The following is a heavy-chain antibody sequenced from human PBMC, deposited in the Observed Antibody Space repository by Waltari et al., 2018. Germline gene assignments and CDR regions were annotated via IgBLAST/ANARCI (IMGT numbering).Heavy chain of an antibody. Sequence: QVQLQESGPGLVKPSETLSLTCTVSGGSISSYYWNWIRQPPGKGLEWIGYIYYSGSTNYNPSLKSRVTISVDTSKNQFSLKLSSVTAADTAVYYCARLTRESDFLLPYYYYYMDVWGKGTTVTISS. J-gene: IGHJ6*03. CDR3: ARLTRESDFLLPYYYYYMDV. V-gene: IGHV4-59*08. CDR1: GGSISSYY. D-gene: IGHD3-3*01. CDR2: IYYSGST.